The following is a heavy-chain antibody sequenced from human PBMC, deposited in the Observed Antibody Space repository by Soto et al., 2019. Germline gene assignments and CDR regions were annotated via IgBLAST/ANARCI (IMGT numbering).Heavy chain of an antibody. CDR3: ARGLTSISNAYYSDY. CDR2: IFPGDSDT. D-gene: IGHD1-26*01. CDR1: GYRFTNYW. Sequence: PGESLEISCKGSGYRFTNYWIAWVRQMPGKGLEWMGIIFPGDSDTRYSPSFRGQVTISADTSISTAYLQWRSLEASDSAMYYCARGLTSISNAYYSDYWGQGTQVTVSS. V-gene: IGHV5-51*01. J-gene: IGHJ4*02.